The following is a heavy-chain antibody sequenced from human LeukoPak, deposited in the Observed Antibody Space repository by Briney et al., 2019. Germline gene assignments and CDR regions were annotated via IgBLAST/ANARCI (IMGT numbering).Heavy chain of an antibody. D-gene: IGHD6-19*01. CDR2: VNSDGRSV. Sequence: GGSLRLSCAASGFTFSNHWMHWVRQAPGKGLVCVSLVNSDGRSVNYADSVKGRFTISRDNAKNTLYLQMTSLRVEDTAVYYCVRASVAAYTSPFDYWGQGTLVTVSS. V-gene: IGHV3-74*01. CDR1: GFTFSNHW. CDR3: VRASVAAYTSPFDY. J-gene: IGHJ4*02.